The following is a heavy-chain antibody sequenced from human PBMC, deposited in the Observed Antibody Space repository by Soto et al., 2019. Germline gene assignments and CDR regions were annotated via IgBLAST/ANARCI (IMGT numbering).Heavy chain of an antibody. CDR2: ISAYNGNT. Sequence: GASVKVSCKASGYTFTSYGISWVRQAPGQGLEWMGWISAYNGNTNYARKLQGRVTMTTDTSTSTAYMELRSLRSDDTAVYYCARDRSNPPYYYYYLDVWGKGTTVTVS. J-gene: IGHJ6*03. D-gene: IGHD4-4*01. CDR1: GYTFTSYG. V-gene: IGHV1-18*01. CDR3: ARDRSNPPYYYYYLDV.